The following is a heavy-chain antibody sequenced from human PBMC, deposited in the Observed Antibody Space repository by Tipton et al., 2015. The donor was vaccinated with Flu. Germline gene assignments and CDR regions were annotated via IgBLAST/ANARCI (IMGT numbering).Heavy chain of an antibody. D-gene: IGHD3-22*01. V-gene: IGHV6-1*01. CDR3: VRESYSDRGGLDD. J-gene: IGHJ4*02. CDR2: TYYRSKWYH. CDR1: GASVSSNYAA. Sequence: GLVKPSQTLSLTCAISGASVSSNYAAWNWIRQSPSRGLEWLGRTYYRSKWYHDYSVSVKSRIMINADTSKNQFSLQLNSVTLEDTAVYYCVRESYSDRGGLDDWGQGTQVNVS.